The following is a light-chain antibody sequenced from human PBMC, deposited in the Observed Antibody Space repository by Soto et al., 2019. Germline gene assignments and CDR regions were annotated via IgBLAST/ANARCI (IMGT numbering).Light chain of an antibody. V-gene: IGLV1-40*01. Sequence: QSVLTQPPSVSGAPGQRVTISCTGYNSNIGAGYDVHWYQQLPGTAPKLLIYGNSNRPSGVPDRFSASKSGTSASLAITGLQAEEEADYYCQSYDSSLSGWVFGGGTKVTVL. CDR1: NSNIGAGYD. CDR2: GNS. J-gene: IGLJ3*02. CDR3: QSYDSSLSGWV.